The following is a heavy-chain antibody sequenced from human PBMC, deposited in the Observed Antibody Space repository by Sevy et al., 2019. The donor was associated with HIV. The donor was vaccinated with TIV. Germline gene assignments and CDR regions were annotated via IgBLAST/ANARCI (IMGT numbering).Heavy chain of an antibody. D-gene: IGHD5-12*01. CDR3: ARETEGGYGP. CDR2: IYAGGNT. V-gene: IGHV3-53*01. CDR1: GFTVSYNY. J-gene: IGHJ5*02. Sequence: LSLTCAASGFTVSYNYISWVRQAPGKGLEWVSAIYAGGNTDHAESVKGRFTISRDSSKNTVYLQMNSLRVEDTAVYYCARETEGGYGPWGQGTLVTVSS.